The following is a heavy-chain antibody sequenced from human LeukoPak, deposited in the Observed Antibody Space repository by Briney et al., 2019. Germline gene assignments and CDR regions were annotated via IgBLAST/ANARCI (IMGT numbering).Heavy chain of an antibody. CDR3: AKAEYSSVWFFDF. CDR1: GFTFSNAW. CDR2: VRSSSSDP. J-gene: IGHJ4*02. Sequence: GGSLRLSCAASGFTFSNAWLNWVRQVPGKGLEWVSGVRSSSSDPYYADSVKGRFTLSRDNSKNTLFLQLNSLRAEDTAVYYCAKAEYSSVWFFDFWGQGTLVTVSS. D-gene: IGHD6-19*01. V-gene: IGHV3-23*01.